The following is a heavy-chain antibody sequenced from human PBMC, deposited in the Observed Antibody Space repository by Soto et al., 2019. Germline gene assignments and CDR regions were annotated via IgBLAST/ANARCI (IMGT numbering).Heavy chain of an antibody. CDR1: GFTFSSYW. CDR2: IKQDGSEK. J-gene: IGHJ3*02. D-gene: IGHD6-6*01. Sequence: GGSLRLSCAASGFTFSSYWMSWVRQAPGKGLEWVANIKQDGSEKYYVDSVKGRFTISRDNAKNSLYLQMNRLRAEDTAVYYCARESGIAARPDAFDSWGQGTMVTVSS. V-gene: IGHV3-7*03. CDR3: ARESGIAARPDAFDS.